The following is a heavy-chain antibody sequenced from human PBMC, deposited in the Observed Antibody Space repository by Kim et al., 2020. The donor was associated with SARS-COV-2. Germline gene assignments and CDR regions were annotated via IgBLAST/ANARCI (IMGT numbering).Heavy chain of an antibody. V-gene: IGHV3-30*04. CDR2: ISYDGSNK. CDR1: GFTFSSYA. CDR3: ARDRPNYYDSSGYYY. J-gene: IGHJ6*01. Sequence: GGSLRLSCAASGFTFSSYAMHWVRQAPGKGLEWVAVISYDGSNKYYADSVKGRFTISRDNSKNTLYLQMNSLRAEDTAVYYCARDRPNYYDSSGYYY. D-gene: IGHD3-22*01.